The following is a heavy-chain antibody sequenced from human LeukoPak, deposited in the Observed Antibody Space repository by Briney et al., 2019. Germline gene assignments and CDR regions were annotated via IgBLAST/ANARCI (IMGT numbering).Heavy chain of an antibody. J-gene: IGHJ2*01. CDR2: IYYSGST. CDR3: AGERVDDYSWYFDL. D-gene: IGHD4-11*01. V-gene: IGHV4-59*01. CDR1: GGSISSYY. Sequence: SETLSLTCTVSGGSISSYYWSWIRQFPGKGLEWIGYIYYSGSTNYNPSLKSRVTISVDTSKNQFSLKLSSVTAADTAVYYCAGERVDDYSWYFDLWGRGTLVTVSS.